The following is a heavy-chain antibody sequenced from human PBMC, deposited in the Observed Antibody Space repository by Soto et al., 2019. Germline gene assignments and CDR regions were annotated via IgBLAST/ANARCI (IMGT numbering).Heavy chain of an antibody. J-gene: IGHJ5*01. CDR2: LYYGRSA. V-gene: IGHV4-59*12. CDR1: GGSISSYY. D-gene: IGHD3-16*01. CDR3: ARSWFGHQVHWFDS. Sequence: SETLSLTCAVSGGSISSYYCRWIRQPPGKGLESIGYLYYGRSANYNPSLKSRITINPDTSKNQFSLHLNSVTLEDTAVYYCARSWFGHQVHWFDSWGQGTLVTVSS.